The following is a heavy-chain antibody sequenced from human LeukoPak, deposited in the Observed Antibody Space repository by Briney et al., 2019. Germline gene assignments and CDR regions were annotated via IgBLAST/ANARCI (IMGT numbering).Heavy chain of an antibody. CDR1: GDSISGSNYY. Sequence: SETLSLTCTVKGDSISGSNYYWAWIRQSPGKGLEWIGSIYRYGSSYYNPSLKSRVTISVDTSKEQFSLKVNSVTAADTAVYYCTRGAGWLIDYWGQGILVTVSS. D-gene: IGHD3-16*01. V-gene: IGHV4-39*07. J-gene: IGHJ4*02. CDR3: TRGAGWLIDY. CDR2: IYRYGSS.